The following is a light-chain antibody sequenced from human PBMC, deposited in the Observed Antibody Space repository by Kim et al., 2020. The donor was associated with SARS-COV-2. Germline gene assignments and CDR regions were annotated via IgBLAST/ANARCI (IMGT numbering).Light chain of an antibody. CDR2: DAS. CDR3: QQYNSLPWT. CDR1: QDIKNY. J-gene: IGKJ1*01. Sequence: DIQMTQSPSSLSASVGDRVTITCQASQDIKNYLNWYQQKPGIAPKLLIYDASTLETGVPSRFSGSASGTDFTFTITSLQPEDIATYYCQQYNSLPWTFGQGTKVDIK. V-gene: IGKV1-33*01.